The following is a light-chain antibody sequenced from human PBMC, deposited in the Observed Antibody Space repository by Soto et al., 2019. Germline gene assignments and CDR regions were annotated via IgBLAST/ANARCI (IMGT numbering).Light chain of an antibody. CDR3: QQYDDLPIT. CDR2: DTS. Sequence: DIQMTQSPSSLFASVGDRVTITCRASQDISDFLNWYQQKPGKAPKVLIYDTSKLETGVPSRFSGSGSGTHFSLTISSLQSEDSATYYCQQYDDLPITSGQGTRPEIK. J-gene: IGKJ5*01. V-gene: IGKV1-33*01. CDR1: QDISDF.